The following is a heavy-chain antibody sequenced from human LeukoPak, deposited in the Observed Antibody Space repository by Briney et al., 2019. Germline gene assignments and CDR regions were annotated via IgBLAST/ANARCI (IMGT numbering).Heavy chain of an antibody. CDR3: VAPTWELPYYFDY. CDR1: GFTFSSYW. Sequence: PGGSLRLSCAASGFTFSSYWMHWVRQAPGKGLVWVSRINTDGSSTSYADSVKGRFTISRDNAKNTLYLQMNSLRAEDTAVYYCVAPTWELPYYFDYWGQGTLVTVSS. D-gene: IGHD1-26*01. V-gene: IGHV3-74*01. J-gene: IGHJ4*02. CDR2: INTDGSST.